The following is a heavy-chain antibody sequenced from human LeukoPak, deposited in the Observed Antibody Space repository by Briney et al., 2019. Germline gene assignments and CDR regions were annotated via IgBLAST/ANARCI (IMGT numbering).Heavy chain of an antibody. CDR2: IYWDDDK. CDR1: GFSLSTSGVG. CDR3: AQTGGKDLGSSGWLNY. D-gene: IGHD6-19*01. J-gene: IGHJ4*02. Sequence: SGPTLVNPTQTLTLTCTFSGFSLSTSGVGVGWIRQPPGKALEWLALIYWDDDKRYSPSLKSRLTITKDTSKNQVVLTMTNMDPVDTAIYYCAQTGGKDLGSSGWLNYWGQGTLVTVSS. V-gene: IGHV2-5*02.